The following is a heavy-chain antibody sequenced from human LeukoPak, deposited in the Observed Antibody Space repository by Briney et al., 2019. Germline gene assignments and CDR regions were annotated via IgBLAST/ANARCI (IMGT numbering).Heavy chain of an antibody. CDR3: AKLIDIVVVVAATLDY. J-gene: IGHJ4*02. D-gene: IGHD2-15*01. CDR2: IYYSGST. CDR1: GGSICSGGYY. V-gene: IGHV4-31*03. Sequence: SQTLSLTCTVSGGSICSGGYYWSWIRQHPGKGLEWIGYIYYSGSTYYNPSLKSRVTISVDTSKNQFSLKLSSVTAADTAVYDCAKLIDIVVVVAATLDYWGQGTRVTVS.